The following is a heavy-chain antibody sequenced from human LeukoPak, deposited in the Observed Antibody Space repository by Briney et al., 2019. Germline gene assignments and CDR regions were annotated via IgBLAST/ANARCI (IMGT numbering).Heavy chain of an antibody. Sequence: GGSLRLSCAASGFTVSSNYMSWVRQAPGKGLEWVSVIYSGGSTYYADPVKGRFTISRDNSKNTLYLQMNSLRAEDTAVYYCARDWVGVHAFDIWGQGTMVTVSS. CDR2: IYSGGST. D-gene: IGHD1-26*01. V-gene: IGHV3-66*01. CDR1: GFTVSSNY. J-gene: IGHJ3*02. CDR3: ARDWVGVHAFDI.